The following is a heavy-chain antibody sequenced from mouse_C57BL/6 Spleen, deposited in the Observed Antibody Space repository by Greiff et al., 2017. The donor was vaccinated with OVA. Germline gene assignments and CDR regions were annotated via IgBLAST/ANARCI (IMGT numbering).Heavy chain of an antibody. J-gene: IGHJ2*01. V-gene: IGHV1-69*01. CDR3: ARDVDY. Sequence: VQLQQPGAELVMPGASVKLSCKASGYTFTSYWMHWVKQRPGQGLEWIGEIDPSDSYTNYNQKFKGKSTLTVDKSSSTAYMQLSSLTSEDSAVYYCARDVDYWGQGTTLTVSS. CDR1: GYTFTSYW. CDR2: IDPSDSYT.